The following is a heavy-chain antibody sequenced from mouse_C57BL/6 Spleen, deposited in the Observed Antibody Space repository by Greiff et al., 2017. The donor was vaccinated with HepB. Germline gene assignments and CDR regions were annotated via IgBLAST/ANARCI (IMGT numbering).Heavy chain of an antibody. Sequence: VQLQQSVAELVRPGASVKLSCTASGFTIKNTYMHWVKQRPEQGLEWIGRIDPANGNTKYAPKFQGKATITADTSSNTAYLQLSSLTSEDTAIYYCARGELRREAWFAYWGQGTLVTVSA. CDR3: ARGELRREAWFAY. CDR1: GFTIKNTY. CDR2: IDPANGNT. J-gene: IGHJ3*01. D-gene: IGHD2-4*01. V-gene: IGHV14-3*01.